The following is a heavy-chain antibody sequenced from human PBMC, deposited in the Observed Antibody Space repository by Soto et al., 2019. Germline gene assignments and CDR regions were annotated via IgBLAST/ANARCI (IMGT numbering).Heavy chain of an antibody. CDR3: ARAPLYGGQAY. J-gene: IGHJ4*02. V-gene: IGHV3-66*01. CDR1: GFTVNSDY. D-gene: IGHD4-17*01. Sequence: EVLLVESGGGLVQPGGSLRLSCAASGFTVNSDYMTWVRQAPGKGLEWVSVIYSGGSTYYTDSVKGRFTISRDNSKNPLYLQMNSLRAEDTAVYYCARAPLYGGQAYWGQGTLVTVSS. CDR2: IYSGGST.